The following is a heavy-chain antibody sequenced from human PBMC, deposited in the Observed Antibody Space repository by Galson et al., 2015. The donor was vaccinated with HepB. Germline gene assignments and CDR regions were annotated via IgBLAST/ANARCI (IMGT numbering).Heavy chain of an antibody. CDR3: ARSRDGDYVLDY. CDR1: GFTFSSYA. CDR2: ISSNGGST. V-gene: IGHV3-64*02. Sequence: SLRLSCAASGFTFSSYAMHWVRQAPGKGLEYVSAISSNGGSTYYADSVKGRFTISRDNSKNTLYLQMGSLRAEDMAVYYCARSRDGDYVLDYWGQGTLVTVSS. J-gene: IGHJ4*02. D-gene: IGHD4-17*01.